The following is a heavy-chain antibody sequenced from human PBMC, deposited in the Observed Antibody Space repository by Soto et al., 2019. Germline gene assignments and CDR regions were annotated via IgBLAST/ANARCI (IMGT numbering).Heavy chain of an antibody. J-gene: IGHJ3*02. CDR1: VFTFNIYS. V-gene: IGHV3-23*01. CDR2: ISGSGGST. CDR3: AKLIADIVATIRWSAFDI. Sequence: CLALSRAACVFTFNIYSMGWVRQNPGKGLEWVSAISGSGGSTYYADSVKGRFTISRDNSKNTLYLQMNSLRAEDTAVYYCAKLIADIVATIRWSAFDIWGQGTMATGSS. D-gene: IGHD5-12*01.